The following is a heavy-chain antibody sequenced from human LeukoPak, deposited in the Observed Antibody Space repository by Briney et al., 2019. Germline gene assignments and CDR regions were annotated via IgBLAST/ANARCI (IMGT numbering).Heavy chain of an antibody. CDR1: GFTFSSYT. CDR2: ISSSSSYI. Sequence: GGSLRLSCAASGFTFSSYTMNWVRQAPGKGLEWVSFISSSSSYIYYADSLKGRFTISRDNAKNSLYLQMNSLRAEDTAVYYCARGDPIYDFWSGGDHWGQGSLVSVSS. D-gene: IGHD3-3*01. CDR3: ARGDPIYDFWSGGDH. V-gene: IGHV3-21*01. J-gene: IGHJ4*02.